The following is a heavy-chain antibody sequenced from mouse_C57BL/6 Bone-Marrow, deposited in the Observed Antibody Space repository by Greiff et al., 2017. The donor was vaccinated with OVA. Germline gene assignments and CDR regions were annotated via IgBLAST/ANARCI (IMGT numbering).Heavy chain of an antibody. D-gene: IGHD1-1*01. CDR3: ARRGYGSSLFDY. CDR2: IYPRSGNT. CDR1: GYTFTSYG. Sequence: QVQLQQSGAELARPGASVKLSCKASGYTFTSYGISWVKQRTGQGLEWIGEIYPRSGNTYYNEKFKGKATLTADKSSSTAYMELRSLTSEDSAVYVCARRGYGSSLFDYWGQGTTLTVSS. J-gene: IGHJ2*01. V-gene: IGHV1-81*01.